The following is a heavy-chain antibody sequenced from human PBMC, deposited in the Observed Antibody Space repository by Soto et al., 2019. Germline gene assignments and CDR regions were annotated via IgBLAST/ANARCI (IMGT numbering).Heavy chain of an antibody. CDR1: GGSISSGGYS. CDR3: ARRMRGAPGNFDY. Sequence: SETLSLTCAVSGGSISSGGYSWSWIRQPPGKGLEWIGYIYHSGSTYYNPSLKSRVTISVDTSKNQFSLRLSSVVAADTAVYYCARRMRGAPGNFDYWGQGTLVTVSS. CDR2: IYHSGST. V-gene: IGHV4-30-2*02. D-gene: IGHD6-13*01. J-gene: IGHJ4*02.